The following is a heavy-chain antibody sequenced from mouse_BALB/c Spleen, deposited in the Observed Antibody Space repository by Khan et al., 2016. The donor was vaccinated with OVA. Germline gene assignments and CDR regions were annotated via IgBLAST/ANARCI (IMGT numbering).Heavy chain of an antibody. D-gene: IGHD4-1*01. CDR2: INPYNAGT. J-gene: IGHJ3*01. Sequence: VQLKESGPELVEPGASVKMSCKASGYTFTNYVMHWVKQKPGQGLEWIGYINPYNAGTRYNEKFKGKATLTSDISSTTAYMELSSLTSGDSAVYYCAREASSWDFSFPYWGQGTLVTVSA. V-gene: IGHV1S136*01. CDR1: GYTFTNYV. CDR3: AREASSWDFSFPY.